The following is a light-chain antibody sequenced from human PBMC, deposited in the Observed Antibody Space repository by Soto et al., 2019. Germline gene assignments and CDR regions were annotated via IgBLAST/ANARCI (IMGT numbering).Light chain of an antibody. CDR2: KAS. Sequence: DIQMTQSPSTLSGSVGDRVTITCRASQTISSLLAWYQQKPGKAPKLLIYKASTLKSGDPSRFSGSGSGTEFTLTISSLQPDDFATYYCQHYNSYSEAFGQGTKVDI. J-gene: IGKJ1*01. V-gene: IGKV1-5*03. CDR3: QHYNSYSEA. CDR1: QTISSL.